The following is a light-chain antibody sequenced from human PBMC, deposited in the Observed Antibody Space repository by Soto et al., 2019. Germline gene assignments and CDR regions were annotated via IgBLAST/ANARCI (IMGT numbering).Light chain of an antibody. Sequence: QSVLTQPASVSGSPGQSITISCTGTSSDVGGYNYVSWYQQHPGTAPKLIIYDVDNRPSGVSRRFSGSKSGNTASLTISGRQAEDEADYYCSSYSSSSTPNDVFGTGTQLTVL. CDR1: SSDVGGYNY. J-gene: IGLJ7*01. V-gene: IGLV2-14*01. CDR3: SSYSSSSTPNDV. CDR2: DVD.